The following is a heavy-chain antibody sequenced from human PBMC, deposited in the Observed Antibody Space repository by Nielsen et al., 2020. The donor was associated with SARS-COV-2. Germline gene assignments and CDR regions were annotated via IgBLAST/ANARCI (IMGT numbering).Heavy chain of an antibody. Sequence: GGSLRLSCAASGFTFSDYAMAWVRQAPGKGLEWVSVIKTSGGSTYYADSVKGRCTTSRDNSKNTLYLQMNSLRAEDTAVYYCARLWDDGYYFDTGPYDYWGQGTLVTVSS. CDR3: ARLWDDGYYFDTGPYDY. D-gene: IGHD3-22*01. J-gene: IGHJ4*02. CDR2: IKTSGGST. CDR1: GFTFSDYA. V-gene: IGHV3-23*01.